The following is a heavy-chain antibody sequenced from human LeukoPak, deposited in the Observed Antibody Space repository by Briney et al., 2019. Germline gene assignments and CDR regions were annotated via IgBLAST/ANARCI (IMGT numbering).Heavy chain of an antibody. Sequence: GGSLRLSCAASGFTFSSYWMSWVRQAPGKGLEWVANIKQDGSEKYYVDSVKGRFTISRDNAKNSLYLQMNSLRAEDTAVYYCATRRYFDWLNAFDIWGQGTMVTVSS. V-gene: IGHV3-7*01. CDR3: ATRRYFDWLNAFDI. J-gene: IGHJ3*02. D-gene: IGHD3-9*01. CDR1: GFTFSSYW. CDR2: IKQDGSEK.